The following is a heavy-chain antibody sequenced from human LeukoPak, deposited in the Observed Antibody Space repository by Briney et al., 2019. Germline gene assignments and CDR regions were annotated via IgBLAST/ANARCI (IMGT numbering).Heavy chain of an antibody. Sequence: GGSLRLSCAASGFTFDDYAMHWVRQAPGKGLEWVSGISWNSDNIAYADSVKGRFTISRDNAKNSLYLEMNSLRAGDTAFYYCAKDTRFGYSGYNINYFDYWGQGTLVTVSS. J-gene: IGHJ4*02. CDR2: ISWNSDNI. CDR3: AKDTRFGYSGYNINYFDY. V-gene: IGHV3-9*01. D-gene: IGHD5-12*01. CDR1: GFTFDDYA.